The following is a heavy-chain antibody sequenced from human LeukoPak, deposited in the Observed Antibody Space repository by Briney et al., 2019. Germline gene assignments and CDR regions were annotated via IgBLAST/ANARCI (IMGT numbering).Heavy chain of an antibody. J-gene: IGHJ3*02. CDR3: AREGARNPDHDAFDI. D-gene: IGHD1-14*01. Sequence: SETLSLTCTVSGGSISSYYWSWIRQPPGKGLEWIGYIYYSGSTNYNPSLKSRVTISVDTPKNQFSLKLSSVTAADTAVYYCAREGARNPDHDAFDIWGQGTMVTVSS. CDR1: GGSISSYY. V-gene: IGHV4-59*12. CDR2: IYYSGST.